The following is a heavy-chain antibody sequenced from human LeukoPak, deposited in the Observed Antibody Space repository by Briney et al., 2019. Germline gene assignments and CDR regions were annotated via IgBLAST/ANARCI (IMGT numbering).Heavy chain of an antibody. Sequence: PSETLSLSCTVSGGSNNSYYWSWIRQPPGKGLEGIGYTHPSGNTNYSPSLKSRVTISIDTSRNQFSLKLSSVTAADTAVYYCARKAPKKGWFDPWGQGTLVTVSS. CDR3: ARKAPKKGWFDP. J-gene: IGHJ5*02. CDR1: GGSNNSYY. V-gene: IGHV4-4*09. CDR2: THPSGNT.